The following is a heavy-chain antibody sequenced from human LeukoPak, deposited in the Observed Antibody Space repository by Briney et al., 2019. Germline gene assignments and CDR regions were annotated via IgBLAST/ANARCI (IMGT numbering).Heavy chain of an antibody. CDR3: ARDAGYSYGGQDAFDI. Sequence: PGRSLRLSCAASGFTFSIYAMHWVRQAPGKGLEWVAVISYDGSNKYYADSVKGRFTISRDNSKNTLYLQMNSLRAEDTAVYYCARDAGYSYGGQDAFDIWGQGTMVTVSS. V-gene: IGHV3-30-3*01. CDR1: GFTFSIYA. D-gene: IGHD5-18*01. J-gene: IGHJ3*02. CDR2: ISYDGSNK.